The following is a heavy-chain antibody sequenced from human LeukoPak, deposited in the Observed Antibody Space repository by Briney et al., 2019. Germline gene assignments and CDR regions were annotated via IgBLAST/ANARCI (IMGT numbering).Heavy chain of an antibody. V-gene: IGHV3-20*04. CDR2: INWNGETI. CDR3: ARAVSNYYFWYFDL. CDR1: GFTFDDFG. D-gene: IGHD4-11*01. Sequence: GGSLRLSCATSGFTFDDFGMAWVRQVPGKGPEWVSGINWNGETIAYRDSVKGRFTISRDSARRSVYLQMNSLRAEDTAVYYCARAVSNYYFWYFDLWGRGTLVTVSS. J-gene: IGHJ2*01.